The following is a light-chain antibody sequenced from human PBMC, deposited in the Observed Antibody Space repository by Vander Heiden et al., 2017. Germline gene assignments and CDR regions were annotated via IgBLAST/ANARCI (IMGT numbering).Light chain of an antibody. J-gene: IGKJ4*02. CDR2: GAS. CDR1: QSVSSSY. V-gene: IGKV3-20*01. Sequence: EIVLTQSPGTLSLSPGERATLSCRASQSVSSSYLAWYQQKPGQAPRLLIYGASSSATGIPDRTRGRGPGTDFTLSIRSMVPEAFAVYSCQQDCSSPKTFGRGTKLEIK. CDR3: QQDCSSPKT.